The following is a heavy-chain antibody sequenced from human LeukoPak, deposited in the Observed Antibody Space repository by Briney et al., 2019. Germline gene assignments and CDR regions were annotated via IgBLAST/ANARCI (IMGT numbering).Heavy chain of an antibody. CDR3: AKGLYCISTSCYEGYFDY. V-gene: IGHV3-23*01. CDR2: ISGSGGST. J-gene: IGHJ4*02. Sequence: GGSLRLSCAASGFTFSNYAMSWVRQAPGKGLEWVSAISGSGGSTYYADSVKGRFTISRDNSKNTLYLQVNSLRAEDTAVYYCAKGLYCISTSCYEGYFDYWGQGTLVTVSS. CDR1: GFTFSNYA. D-gene: IGHD2-2*01.